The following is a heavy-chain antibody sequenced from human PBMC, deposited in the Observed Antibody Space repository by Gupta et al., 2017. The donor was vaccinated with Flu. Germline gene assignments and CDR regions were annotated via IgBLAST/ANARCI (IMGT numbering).Heavy chain of an antibody. CDR2: MNPNSGNT. J-gene: IGHJ6*02. V-gene: IGHV1-8*01. CDR3: ARGGISESMDV. CDR1: GYTFTSYD. Sequence: QVQLVQSGAEVKRPGASVKVSCKASGYTFTSYDINWVRQATGQGLEWMGWMNPNSGNTGYAQKFQGRVTMTRDSSKSTAYMELTSLRSEDRAVYYWARGGISESMDVWCQVTTVTVSS. D-gene: IGHD1-26*01.